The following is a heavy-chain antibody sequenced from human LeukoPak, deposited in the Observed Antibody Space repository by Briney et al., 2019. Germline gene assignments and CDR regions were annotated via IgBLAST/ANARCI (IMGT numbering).Heavy chain of an antibody. CDR3: ARVSWFPGTSYYYMDV. D-gene: IGHD1-1*01. CDR2: IYSSGST. CDR1: GGSISSSSYY. V-gene: IGHV4-39*07. J-gene: IGHJ6*03. Sequence: SETLSLTCTVSGGSISSSSYYWGWIRQPPGKGLEWIGSIYSSGSTYYNPSLKSRVTISVDTSKNQFSLKLSSVTAADTAVYYCARVSWFPGTSYYYMDVWGKGTTVTVSS.